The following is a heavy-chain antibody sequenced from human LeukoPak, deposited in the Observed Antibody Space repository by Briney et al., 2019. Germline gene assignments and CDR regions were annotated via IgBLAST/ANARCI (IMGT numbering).Heavy chain of an antibody. CDR3: AREVYYDSSGYHRWFDP. V-gene: IGHV3-23*01. D-gene: IGHD3-22*01. J-gene: IGHJ5*02. CDR1: GFTFSSYA. Sequence: GGSLRLSCAASGFTFSSYAMSWVRQAPGKGLEWVSAISGSGGSTYYADSVKGRFTISRDNSKNTLYLQMNSLRAEDTAVYYCAREVYYDSSGYHRWFDPWGQGTLVTVSS. CDR2: ISGSGGST.